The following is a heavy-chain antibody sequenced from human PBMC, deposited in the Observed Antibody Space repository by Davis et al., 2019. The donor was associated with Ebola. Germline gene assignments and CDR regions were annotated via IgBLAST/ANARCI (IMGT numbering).Heavy chain of an antibody. J-gene: IGHJ4*02. CDR1: GFTFSSYG. V-gene: IGHV3-21*06. CDR3: ARDRYGDSNYYFDS. D-gene: IGHD4-17*01. CDR2: ISSSSFSE. Sequence: PGGSLRLSCAASGFTFSSYGMNWVRQAPGKGLEWVSSISSSSFSEFYADSVTGRLTISRDNAKNSLYLQMHSLRAEDTAVYYCARDRYGDSNYYFDSWGQGTLITVSS.